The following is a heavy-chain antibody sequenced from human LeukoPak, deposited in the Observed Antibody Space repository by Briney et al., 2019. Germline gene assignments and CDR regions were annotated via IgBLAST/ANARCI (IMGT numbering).Heavy chain of an antibody. V-gene: IGHV4-59*01. CDR1: GGSISSYY. Sequence: SETLSLTCTVSGGSISSYYWSWIRQPPGKGLEWIGYIYYSGSTNYNPSLKSRVTISVDTSKNQFSLKLSSVTAADTAVYYCARANYYDSSGYYFYAFDIWGQGTMVTVSS. D-gene: IGHD3-22*01. CDR2: IYYSGST. CDR3: ARANYYDSSGYYFYAFDI. J-gene: IGHJ3*02.